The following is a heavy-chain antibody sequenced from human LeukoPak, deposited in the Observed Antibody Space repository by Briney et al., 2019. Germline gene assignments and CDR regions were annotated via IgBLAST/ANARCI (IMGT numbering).Heavy chain of an antibody. D-gene: IGHD3-3*01. CDR3: AKDVKAESYDFWSGPWG. CDR2: ISGSGGST. CDR1: GFTFSSYA. J-gene: IGHJ4*02. Sequence: GGSLRLSCAASGFTFSSYAMSWVRQAPGKGLEWVSAISGSGGSTYYADSVKGRFTISRDNSKNTLYLQMNSLRAEDTAVYYCAKDVKAESYDFWSGPWGWGQGTLVTVSS. V-gene: IGHV3-23*01.